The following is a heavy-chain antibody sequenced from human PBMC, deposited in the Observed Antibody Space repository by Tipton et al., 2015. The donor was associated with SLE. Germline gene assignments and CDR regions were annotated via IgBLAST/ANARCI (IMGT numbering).Heavy chain of an antibody. V-gene: IGHV4-61*09. CDR3: AREPYYYDSSGYYVGWFDP. D-gene: IGHD3-22*01. CDR1: GGSISSGSYF. J-gene: IGHJ5*02. CDR2: IYTSGST. Sequence: TLSLTCTVSGGSISSGSYFWSWFRQPAGKGLEWIGHIYTSGSTNYNPSLKSRVTISVDTSKNQFSLKLSSVTAADTAVYYCAREPYYYDSSGYYVGWFDPWGQGTLVTVSS.